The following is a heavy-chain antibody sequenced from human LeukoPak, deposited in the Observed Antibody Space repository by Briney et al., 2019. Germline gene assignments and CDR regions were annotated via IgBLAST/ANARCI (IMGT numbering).Heavy chain of an antibody. D-gene: IGHD3-22*01. CDR2: IIPILGIA. CDR1: GGTFSSYA. Sequence: ASEKVSCKASGGTFSSYAISWVRQAPGQGLEWMGRIIPILGIANYAQKFQGRVAITADKSTSTAYMELSSLRSEDTAVYYCARDGSYYYDSNWGQGTLVTVSS. J-gene: IGHJ4*02. CDR3: ARDGSYYYDSN. V-gene: IGHV1-69*04.